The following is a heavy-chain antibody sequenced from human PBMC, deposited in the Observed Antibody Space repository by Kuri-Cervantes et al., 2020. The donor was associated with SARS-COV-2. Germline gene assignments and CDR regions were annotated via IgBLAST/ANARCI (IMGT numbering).Heavy chain of an antibody. Sequence: SETLSLTCTVSGGSISSSSCYWGWIRQPPGKGLEWIGSIYYSGSTYYNPSLKSRVTISVDTSKNRFSLKLSSVTAADTAVYYCARDGVGIVVVSPFDYWGQGTLVTVSS. V-gene: IGHV4-39*07. CDR2: IYYSGST. CDR3: ARDGVGIVVVSPFDY. D-gene: IGHD3-22*01. CDR1: GGSISSSSCY. J-gene: IGHJ4*02.